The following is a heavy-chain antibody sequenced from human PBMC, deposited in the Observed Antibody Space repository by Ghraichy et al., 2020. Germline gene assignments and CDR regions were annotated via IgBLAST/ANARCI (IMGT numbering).Heavy chain of an antibody. CDR1: GGSFSGYY. CDR3: ASNLSRYCSSTSCDIRDY. V-gene: IGHV4-34*01. CDR2: INHSGST. Sequence: SQTLSLTCAVYGGSFSGYYWSWIRQPPGKGLEWIGEINHSGSTNYNPSLKSRVTISVDTSKNQFSLKLSSVTAADTAVYYCASNLSRYCSSTSCDIRDYWGQGTLVTVSS. J-gene: IGHJ4*02. D-gene: IGHD2-2*02.